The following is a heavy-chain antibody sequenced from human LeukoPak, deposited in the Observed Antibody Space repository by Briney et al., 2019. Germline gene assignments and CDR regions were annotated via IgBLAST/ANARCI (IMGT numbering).Heavy chain of an antibody. J-gene: IGHJ4*02. CDR3: ARDRQQWLVDY. CDR1: GFTFSDYY. Sequence: GGPLRLSCAASGFTFSDYYMSWIRQAPGKGLEWVSSISSSSSYIYYADSVKGRFTISRDNAKNSLYLQMNSLRAEDTAVYYCARDRQQWLVDYWGQGTLVTVSS. V-gene: IGHV3-11*06. CDR2: ISSSSSYI. D-gene: IGHD6-19*01.